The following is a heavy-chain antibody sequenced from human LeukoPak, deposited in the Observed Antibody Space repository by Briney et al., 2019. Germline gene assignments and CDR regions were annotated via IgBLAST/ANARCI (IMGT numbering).Heavy chain of an antibody. CDR3: AKFSGVVPAAPIDY. V-gene: IGHV3-23*01. CDR1: GFTFSSYA. D-gene: IGHD2-2*01. CDR2: ISGSGGST. J-gene: IGHJ4*02. Sequence: PGASLRLSCAASGFTFSSYAMSWVRQAPGKGLEWVSAISGSGGSTYYADSVKGRFTISRDNSKNPLYLQMNSLRAEDTAVYYCAKFSGVVPAAPIDYWGQGTLVTVSS.